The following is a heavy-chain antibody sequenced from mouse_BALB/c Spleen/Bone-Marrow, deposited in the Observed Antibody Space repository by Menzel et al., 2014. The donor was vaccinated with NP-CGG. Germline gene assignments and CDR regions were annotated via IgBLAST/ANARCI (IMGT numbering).Heavy chain of an antibody. CDR2: INPDSTTI. CDR3: ARLSYYGRFAY. CDR1: GFDFSGYW. V-gene: IGHV4-1*02. Sequence: EVQVVESGGGLVQPGGSLKLSCAASGFDFSGYWMSWVRQAPGKGLEWIGEINPDSTTINYAPSRKDKFIISRDNAKNTLFLQMCKVRSEDTALYYCARLSYYGRFAYWGQGTLVTVSA. J-gene: IGHJ3*01. D-gene: IGHD1-1*01.